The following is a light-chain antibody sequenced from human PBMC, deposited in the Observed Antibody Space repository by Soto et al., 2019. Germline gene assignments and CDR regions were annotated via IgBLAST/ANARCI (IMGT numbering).Light chain of an antibody. CDR2: GAS. Sequence: EVVIRPSPDTLYVSPGAGATLSCRASQSVRTKLAWYQQKAGQAPRLLIYGASTRATGIPDRFSGSGSGTEFTLTISSLQSEDFAVYYCQQYNSWPPITFGQGTLLEIK. V-gene: IGKV3-15*01. CDR1: QSVRTK. J-gene: IGKJ5*01. CDR3: QQYNSWPPIT.